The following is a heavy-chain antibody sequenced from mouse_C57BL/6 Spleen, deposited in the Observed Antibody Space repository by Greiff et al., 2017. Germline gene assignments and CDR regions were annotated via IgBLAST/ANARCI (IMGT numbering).Heavy chain of an antibody. CDR3: ARWNWDEGYAMDY. J-gene: IGHJ4*01. CDR2: IYPGSGST. CDR1: GYTFTSYW. V-gene: IGHV1-55*01. Sequence: QVQLQQSGAELVKPGASVKMSCTASGYTFTSYWITWVKQRPGQGLEWIGDIYPGSGSTNYNEKFKSKATLTVDTSSSTAYMQLSSLTSEDSAVYYCARWNWDEGYAMDYWGQGTSVTVSS. D-gene: IGHD4-1*01.